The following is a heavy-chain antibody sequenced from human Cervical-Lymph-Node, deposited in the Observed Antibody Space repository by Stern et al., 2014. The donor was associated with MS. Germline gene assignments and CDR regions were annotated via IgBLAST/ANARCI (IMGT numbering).Heavy chain of an antibody. CDR2: ISPIFGTA. CDR3: ARGSESSGWYGVDY. D-gene: IGHD6-19*01. V-gene: IGHV1-69*01. CDR1: GGTFSSYD. J-gene: IGHJ4*02. Sequence: VQLVESGAEVKKPGSSVKVSCKASGGTFSSYDISWVRQAPGHGLEWMGGISPIFGTANYAQKFQGRVTITADESTSTAYMELSSLRSEDTAVYYCARGSESSGWYGVDYWGQGTLVTVSS.